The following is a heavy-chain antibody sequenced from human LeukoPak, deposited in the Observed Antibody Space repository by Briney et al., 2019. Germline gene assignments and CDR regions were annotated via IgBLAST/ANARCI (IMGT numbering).Heavy chain of an antibody. CDR3: TTPKYSGYDFYF. CDR2: IKSKTDGGTT. V-gene: IGHV3-15*07. D-gene: IGHD5-12*01. J-gene: IGHJ4*02. Sequence: GGPLRLSCAASGFTFSKAWMYWVRQAPGKGLEWVGRIKSKTDGGTTDYAAPVKGRFTISRDDSKNTLFLQMNSPKTEDTATYYCTTPKYSGYDFYFWGQGTLVTVSS. CDR1: GFTFSKAW.